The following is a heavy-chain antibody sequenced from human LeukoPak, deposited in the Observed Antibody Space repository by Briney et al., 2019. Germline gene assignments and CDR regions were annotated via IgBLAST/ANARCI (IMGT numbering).Heavy chain of an antibody. J-gene: IGHJ4*02. CDR1: GSSIRSGGYS. D-gene: IGHD5-18*01. CDR2: IYHSGST. V-gene: IGHV4-30-2*01. Sequence: SETLSLTCAVSGSSIRSGGYSWSWIRQPPGKGLEWIGYIYHSGSTYYNPSLKSRVTISVDRSKNQFSLKLSSVTAADTAVYYCARADTNMLDYWGQATLVTVSS. CDR3: ARADTNMLDY.